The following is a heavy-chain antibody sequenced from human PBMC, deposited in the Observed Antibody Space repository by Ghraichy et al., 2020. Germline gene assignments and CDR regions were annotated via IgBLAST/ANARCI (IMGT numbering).Heavy chain of an antibody. Sequence: SCAASGFTFSTYGMNWVRQAPGKGLEWVSGIGVSGGNTYYAESVKGRFTISRDNSKNTVNLQMDNLRVEDTAVYYCATDRAWGSFDYWGQGTLVSVSS. CDR2: IGVSGGNT. V-gene: IGHV3-23*01. D-gene: IGHD7-27*01. CDR3: ATDRAWGSFDY. J-gene: IGHJ4*02. CDR1: GFTFSTYG.